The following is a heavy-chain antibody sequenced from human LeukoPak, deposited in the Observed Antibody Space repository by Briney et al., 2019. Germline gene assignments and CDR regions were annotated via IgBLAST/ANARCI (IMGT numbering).Heavy chain of an antibody. CDR1: GYTFTSYG. CDR3: ARIAYSSSWYLAYYFDY. V-gene: IGHV1-18*01. CDR2: ISAYNGNT. Sequence: ASVKVSCKASGYTFTSYGISWVRQAPGQGLEWMGWISAYNGNTNYAQKLQGRVTMTTDTSTSTAYMELRSLGSDDTAVYYCARIAYSSSWYLAYYFDYWGQGTLVTVSS. J-gene: IGHJ4*02. D-gene: IGHD6-13*01.